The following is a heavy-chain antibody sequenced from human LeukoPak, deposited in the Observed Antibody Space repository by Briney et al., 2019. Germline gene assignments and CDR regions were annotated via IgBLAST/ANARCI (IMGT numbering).Heavy chain of an antibody. CDR3: AKDERGAYYFDSSYYLGYFDF. V-gene: IGHV3-30*18. CDR2: ILHDGSNK. J-gene: IGHJ4*02. D-gene: IGHD3-22*01. Sequence: GRSLRLPCAASGFTFSTYVMHWFRQAPGKGLEWVAAILHDGSNKYYADSVKGRLTVSRDNSTTTLYLKMTTRRPDDKAVYYCAKDERGAYYFDSSYYLGYFDFWGQGTLVTVSS. CDR1: GFTFSTYV.